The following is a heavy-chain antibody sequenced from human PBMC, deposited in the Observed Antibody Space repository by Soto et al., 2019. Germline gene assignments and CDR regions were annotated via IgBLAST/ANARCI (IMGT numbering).Heavy chain of an antibody. CDR2: ISGSGGST. CDR1: GFTFSSYA. V-gene: IGHV3-23*01. CDR3: ASSLGYYILTGYVHYGMDV. D-gene: IGHD3-9*01. J-gene: IGHJ6*02. Sequence: LRLSCAASGFTFSSYAMSWVRQAPGKGLEWVSAISGSGGSTYYADSVKGRFTISRDNSKNTLYLQMNSLRAEDTAVYYCASSLGYYILTGYVHYGMDVWGQGTTVTVSS.